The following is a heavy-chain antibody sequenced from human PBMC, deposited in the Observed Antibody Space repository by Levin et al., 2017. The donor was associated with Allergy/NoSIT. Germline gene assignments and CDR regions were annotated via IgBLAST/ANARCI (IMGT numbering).Heavy chain of an antibody. CDR2: IRSEAHGGTT. Sequence: SCSASGFTYGDYATSWFRQAPGKGLEWVGFIRSEAHGGTTEYAASVKGRFIISRDESNSIAYLQMNSLKAADTAIYYCSRTIDVAGMHIDPWGQGTLVNVSS. CDR1: GFTYGDYA. D-gene: IGHD6-19*01. CDR3: SRTIDVAGMHIDP. J-gene: IGHJ5*02. V-gene: IGHV3-49*03.